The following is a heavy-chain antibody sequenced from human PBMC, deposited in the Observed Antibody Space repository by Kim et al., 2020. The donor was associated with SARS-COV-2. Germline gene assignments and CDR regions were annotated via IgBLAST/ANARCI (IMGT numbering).Heavy chain of an antibody. CDR1: GFTVSSNY. Sequence: GGSLRLSCAASGFTVSSNYMSWVRQAPGKGLEWVSVIYSGGSTYYADSVKGRFTISGDNSKNTLYLQMNSLRAEDTAVYYCARLGLPIGIAVAGDAFDIWGQGKMVTGSS. D-gene: IGHD6-19*01. CDR3: ARLGLPIGIAVAGDAFDI. J-gene: IGHJ3*02. V-gene: IGHV3-66*04. CDR2: IYSGGST.